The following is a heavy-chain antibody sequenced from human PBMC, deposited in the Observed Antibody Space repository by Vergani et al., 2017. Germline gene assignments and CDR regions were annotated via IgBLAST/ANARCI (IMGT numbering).Heavy chain of an antibody. V-gene: IGHV3-21*01. CDR2: ISSSSSYI. D-gene: IGHD4-17*01. Sequence: EVQLVESGGGLVKPGGSLRLSCAASGFTFSSYSMNWVRQAPGKGLEWVSSISSSSSYIYYADSVKGRFTISRDNAKNSLYLQMNSLRAEDTAVYYCARVAYGDYYYYFDYWGQGTLVTVSA. J-gene: IGHJ4*02. CDR3: ARVAYGDYYYYFDY. CDR1: GFTFSSYS.